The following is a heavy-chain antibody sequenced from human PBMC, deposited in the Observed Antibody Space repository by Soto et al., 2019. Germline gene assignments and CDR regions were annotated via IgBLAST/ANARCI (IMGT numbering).Heavy chain of an antibody. Sequence: EVQLVESGGGLVQPGGSLTLSCAASGFTFSSYWMHWVRQAPGKGLVWVSRIKSDGSGTSYADSVKGRLTISRDNARNTLYLHMNSLRAEDTAVYFCARGDGDYYDGNGYLGRHWGQGTLVTVSS. J-gene: IGHJ4*02. V-gene: IGHV3-74*01. CDR2: IKSDGSGT. CDR1: GFTFSSYW. CDR3: ARGDGDYYDGNGYLGRH. D-gene: IGHD3-22*01.